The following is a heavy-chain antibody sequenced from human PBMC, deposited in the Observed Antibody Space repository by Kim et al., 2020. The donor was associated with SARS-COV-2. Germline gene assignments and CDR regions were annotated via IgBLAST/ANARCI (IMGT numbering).Heavy chain of an antibody. Sequence: SVKVSCKASGGTFSSYAISWVRQAPGQGLEWMGGIIPIFGTANYAQKFQGRVTITADESTSTAYMELSSLRSEDTAVYYCAGGTSLYCGGDCWGLGAFDIWGQGTMVTVSS. V-gene: IGHV1-69*13. CDR3: AGGTSLYCGGDCWGLGAFDI. J-gene: IGHJ3*02. CDR1: GGTFSSYA. CDR2: IIPIFGTA. D-gene: IGHD2-21*02.